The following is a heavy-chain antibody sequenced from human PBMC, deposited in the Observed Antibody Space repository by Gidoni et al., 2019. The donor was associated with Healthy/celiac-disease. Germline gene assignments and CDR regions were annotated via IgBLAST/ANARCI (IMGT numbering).Heavy chain of an antibody. CDR3: AKSGGYSYGYYYYYMDV. Sequence: VQLVESGGGLVQPGRSLSRYCAASGFPFDEYAMHWVRQAPGKGLEWVSGISWNSGSIGYADSVKGRFTISRDNAKNSLYLQMNSLRAEDTALYYCAKSGGYSYGYYYYYMDVWGKGTTVTVSS. D-gene: IGHD5-18*01. CDR1: GFPFDEYA. J-gene: IGHJ6*03. V-gene: IGHV3-9*01. CDR2: ISWNSGSI.